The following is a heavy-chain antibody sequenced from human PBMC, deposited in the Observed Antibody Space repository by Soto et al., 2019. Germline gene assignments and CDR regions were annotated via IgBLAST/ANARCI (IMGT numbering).Heavy chain of an antibody. CDR1: CFTLSSLA. J-gene: IGHJ4*02. CDR3: AKVRTHYWAH. Sequence: XXSLRPSFAASCFTLSSLASSRVCQATGKGLEWVSALSVSGGSTYYADPVKGRFTISRDNSKNTLYLQMNCLRADYSAVNCCAKVRTHYWAHWGQGTLVTVSS. CDR2: LSVSGGST. V-gene: IGHV3-23*01. D-gene: IGHD2-8*02.